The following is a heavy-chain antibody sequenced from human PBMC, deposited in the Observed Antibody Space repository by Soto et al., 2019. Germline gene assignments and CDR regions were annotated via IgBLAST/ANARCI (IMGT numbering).Heavy chain of an antibody. CDR3: ARIGVTMIVVVSQLYGMDV. V-gene: IGHV1-18*01. Sequence: ASVKVSCKASGYTFTSYAMHWVRQAPGQGLEWMGWISAYNGNTNYAQKLQGRVTMTTDTSTSTAYMELRSLRSDDTAVYYCARIGVTMIVVVSQLYGMDVWGQGTTVTVSS. D-gene: IGHD3-22*01. J-gene: IGHJ6*02. CDR1: GYTFTSYA. CDR2: ISAYNGNT.